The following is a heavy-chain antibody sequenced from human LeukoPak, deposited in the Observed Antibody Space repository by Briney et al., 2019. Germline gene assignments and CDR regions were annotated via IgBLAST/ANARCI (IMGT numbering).Heavy chain of an antibody. Sequence: PGRSLRLSCAASGFTASSYEMNWVRHAPGKGMEWVSYIISSGSTIYYADSVKGRCTISNDNAMNAVYLQMNCLRAEDTAVYYGARADLWFHYGGQGTLVTVSS. V-gene: IGHV3-48*03. CDR3: ARADLWFHY. CDR2: IISSGSTI. CDR1: GFTASSYE. J-gene: IGHJ4*02. D-gene: IGHD3-10*01.